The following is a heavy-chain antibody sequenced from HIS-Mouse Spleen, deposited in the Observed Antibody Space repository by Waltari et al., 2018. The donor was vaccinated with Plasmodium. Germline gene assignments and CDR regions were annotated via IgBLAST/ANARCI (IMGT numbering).Heavy chain of an antibody. V-gene: IGHV1-18*01. CDR2: ISGYNGNT. CDR3: ARLLPWVHGHFDY. J-gene: IGHJ4*02. CDR1: VYTFSIHD. Sequence: QYQLVQSGAEGTRPGASVKFACNASVYTFSIHDITWVRQAPGQGLELMGWISGYNGNTNYAQKVQGRVTMTTDTSTSTAYMELRSLRSDDTDVYYCARLLPWVHGHFDYWGQGTLVTVSS. D-gene: IGHD1-26*01.